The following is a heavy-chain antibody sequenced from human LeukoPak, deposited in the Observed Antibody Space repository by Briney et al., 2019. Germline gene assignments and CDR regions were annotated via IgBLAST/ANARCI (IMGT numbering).Heavy chain of an antibody. CDR2: IYSGGST. Sequence: PGGSLRLSCAASGFTVSSNYMSWVRQAPGKGLEWVSVIYSGGSTYYADSVKGRFTISRDNSKNTLYLQMNSLRAEDTAVYYCARDGSISIYGMDVWGQGTTVTVSS. CDR1: GFTVSSNY. D-gene: IGHD6-6*01. CDR3: ARDGSISIYGMDV. V-gene: IGHV3-66*01. J-gene: IGHJ6*02.